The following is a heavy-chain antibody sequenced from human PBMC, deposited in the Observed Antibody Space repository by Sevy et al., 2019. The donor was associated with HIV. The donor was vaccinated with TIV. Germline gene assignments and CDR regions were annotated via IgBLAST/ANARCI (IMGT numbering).Heavy chain of an antibody. V-gene: IGHV3-53*01. Sequence: RGSLRLSCAASGFTVSSNYMSWVRQAPGKGLEWVSIIFSGGGTYYADSVQGRFTISRDNSKNMVYLQMNSLRAEDTAVFYCARGATFYSDSSVRVLSVLGAFDIWGRGTMVTVSS. CDR1: GFTVSSNY. CDR3: ARGATFYSDSSVRVLSVLGAFDI. CDR2: IFSGGGT. D-gene: IGHD3-22*01. J-gene: IGHJ3*02.